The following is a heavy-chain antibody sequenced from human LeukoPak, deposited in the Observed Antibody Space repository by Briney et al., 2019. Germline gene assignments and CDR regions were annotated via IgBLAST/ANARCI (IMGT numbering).Heavy chain of an antibody. Sequence: SETLSLTCTVSGGSISSYYWNWIRQPAGKGVEWIGRIYNRGSTNYNPSLKSRVTMSVDTSKNQFSLKLTSVTAADTAVYYCARVDDRNYYYYFDYRGKGTLVTVSS. CDR2: IYNRGST. CDR3: ARVDDRNYYYYFDY. D-gene: IGHD3-22*01. V-gene: IGHV4-4*07. CDR1: GGSISSYY. J-gene: IGHJ4*02.